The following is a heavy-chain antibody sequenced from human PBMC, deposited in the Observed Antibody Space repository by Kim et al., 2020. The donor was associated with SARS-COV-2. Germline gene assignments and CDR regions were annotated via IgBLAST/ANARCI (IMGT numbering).Heavy chain of an antibody. CDR1: GFTFSSYA. CDR2: ISYDGINK. J-gene: IGHJ3*02. V-gene: IGHV3-30*04. D-gene: IGHD4-17*01. CDR3: ARDLDDYGDYGAFDI. Sequence: GGSLRLSCAASGFTFSSYAMHWVRQAPGKGLEWVAVISYDGINKYYADSVKGRFTISRDNSKNTLYLQMNSLSAEDTAVYYCARDLDDYGDYGAFDIWGQGTMVTVSS.